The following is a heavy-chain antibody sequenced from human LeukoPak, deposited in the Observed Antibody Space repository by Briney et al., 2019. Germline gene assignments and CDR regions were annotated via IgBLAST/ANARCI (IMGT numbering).Heavy chain of an antibody. J-gene: IGHJ3*02. CDR1: GGSISSGGYY. V-gene: IGHV4-31*03. D-gene: IGHD5-18*01. CDR3: ARAAAMVTRDAFDI. Sequence: SETLSLTCTVSGGSISSGGYYWSWIRQHPGKGLEWIGYIYYSGSTYYNPSLKSRVTISVDTSKNQFSLKLSSVTAADTAVYYCARAAAMVTRDAFDIWGQGTMVTVSS. CDR2: IYYSGST.